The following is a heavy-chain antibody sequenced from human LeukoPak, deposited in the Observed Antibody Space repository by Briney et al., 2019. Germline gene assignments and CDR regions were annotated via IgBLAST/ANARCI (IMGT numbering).Heavy chain of an antibody. J-gene: IGHJ4*02. Sequence: ASVKVSCKASGYTFTGYYMHWVRQAPGQGLEWMGRINPNSGGTNYAQKFQGRVTMTRDTSISTAYMELSGLRSDDTAVYYCARRGSGYDRFDYWGQGTLVTVSS. D-gene: IGHD5-12*01. V-gene: IGHV1-2*06. CDR1: GYTFTGYY. CDR3: ARRGSGYDRFDY. CDR2: INPNSGGT.